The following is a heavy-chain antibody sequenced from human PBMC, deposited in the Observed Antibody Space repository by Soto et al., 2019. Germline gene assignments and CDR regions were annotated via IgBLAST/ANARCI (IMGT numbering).Heavy chain of an antibody. CDR1: GGSISSGGYY. D-gene: IGHD2-15*01. Sequence: SETLSLTCTVSGGSISSGGYYWSWIRQHPGKGLEWIGYIYYSGSTYYNPSLKSRVTISVDTSKIQFSLKLSSVTAADTAVYYCARERGGSIDYWGQGTLVTVSS. J-gene: IGHJ4*02. CDR2: IYYSGST. V-gene: IGHV4-31*03. CDR3: ARERGGSIDY.